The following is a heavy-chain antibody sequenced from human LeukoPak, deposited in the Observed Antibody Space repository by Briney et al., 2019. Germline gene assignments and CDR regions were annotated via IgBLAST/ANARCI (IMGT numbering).Heavy chain of an antibody. J-gene: IGHJ4*02. CDR2: IKPDGNEQ. V-gene: IGHV3-7*01. Sequence: PGGSLRLSCAASGFIFSDYWMGWVRLAPGKEPQWVASIKPDGNEQYYVDPVRGRFVISRDNSRDSLFLQMYGLRDDDTAVYYCGRERVSAYDYWGQGSLVTVTS. CDR1: GFIFSDYW. CDR3: GRERVSAYDY.